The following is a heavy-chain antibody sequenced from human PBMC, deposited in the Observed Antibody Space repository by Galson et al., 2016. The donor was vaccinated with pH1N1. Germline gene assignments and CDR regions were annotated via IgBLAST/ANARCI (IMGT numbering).Heavy chain of an antibody. CDR1: FSLRSFW. Sequence: FSLRSFWMTWVRQAPEKGLEWVANINEDGSKIYYVDSVKGRFTISRDNAKNSLYLQMNSLRAEDTAVYYCARSIGNIGAHWGQGTLVTVSS. D-gene: IGHD5-12*01. J-gene: IGHJ4*02. CDR2: INEDGSKI. CDR3: ARSIGNIGAH. V-gene: IGHV3-7*01.